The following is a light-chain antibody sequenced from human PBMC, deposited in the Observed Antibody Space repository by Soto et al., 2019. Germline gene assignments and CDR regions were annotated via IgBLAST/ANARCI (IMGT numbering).Light chain of an antibody. Sequence: DIQMTQSPSTLSASVGDRVIITXRASQSISSWLAWYQQKPGKAPKLLIYKASSLESGVPSRFSGSGSGTEFTLTISSLQPGDFATYYCQHYNTYPWTFGQGTKVDIK. CDR2: KAS. CDR1: QSISSW. J-gene: IGKJ1*01. CDR3: QHYNTYPWT. V-gene: IGKV1-5*03.